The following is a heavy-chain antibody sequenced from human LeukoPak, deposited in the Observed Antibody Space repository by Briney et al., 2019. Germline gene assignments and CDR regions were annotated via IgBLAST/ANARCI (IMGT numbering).Heavy chain of an antibody. Sequence: AGGSLRLSCAASGFTFSSYDMHWVRQATGKGLEWVSAIGTADDTYYPGTVKGRFTISRENAKNSLYLQMNSLRAGDTAVYYCARARYGGGSCYDYWGQGTLVTVSS. V-gene: IGHV3-13*01. CDR1: GFTFSSYD. CDR2: IGTADDT. J-gene: IGHJ4*02. D-gene: IGHD2-15*01. CDR3: ARARYGGGSCYDY.